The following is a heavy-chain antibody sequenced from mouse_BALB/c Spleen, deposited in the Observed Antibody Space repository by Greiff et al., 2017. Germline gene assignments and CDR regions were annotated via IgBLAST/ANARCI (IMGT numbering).Heavy chain of an antibody. V-gene: IGHV5-6-5*01. Sequence: EVKLEESGGGLVKPGGSLKLSCAASGFTFSSYAMSWVRQTPEKRLEWVASISSGGSTYYPDSVKGRFTISRDNARNILYLQMSSLRSEDTAMYYCARGTATGYYFDYWGQGTTLTVSS. CDR1: GFTFSSYA. CDR2: ISSGGST. CDR3: ARGTATGYYFDY. J-gene: IGHJ2*01. D-gene: IGHD1-2*01.